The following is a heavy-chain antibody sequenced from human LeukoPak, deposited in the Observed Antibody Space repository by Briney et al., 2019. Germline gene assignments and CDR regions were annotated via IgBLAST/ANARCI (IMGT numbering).Heavy chain of an antibody. CDR1: GDSISNSNYF. CDR3: VRRDQYVSADY. D-gene: IGHD3-16*01. J-gene: IGHJ4*02. Sequence: SETLSPTCTVSGDSISNSNYFCDWIRQPPGKGLEWIGTIYYTGTTYYNPSLKSRVTISVDTSKNQFSLKLTSLAAADTAVYSCVRRDQYVSADYWGQGTLVTVSS. CDR2: IYYTGTT. V-gene: IGHV4-39*01.